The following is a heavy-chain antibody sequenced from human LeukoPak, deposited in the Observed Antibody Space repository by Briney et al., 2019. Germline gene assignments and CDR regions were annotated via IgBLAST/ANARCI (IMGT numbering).Heavy chain of an antibody. CDR1: GYTFTGHY. Sequence: ASVKVSCKASGYTFTGHYMHWVRQAPGQGLEGMGWINPNSGGTNYAQKFQGRVTMTRDTSISTAYMELSRLRSDDTAVYYCARGIFGYSYGFNWFDPGAREPWSPSPQ. D-gene: IGHD5-18*01. V-gene: IGHV1-2*02. CDR2: INPNSGGT. CDR3: ARGIFGYSYGFNWFDP. J-gene: IGHJ5*02.